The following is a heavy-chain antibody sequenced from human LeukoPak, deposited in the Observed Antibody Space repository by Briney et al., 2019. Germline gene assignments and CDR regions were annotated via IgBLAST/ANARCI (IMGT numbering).Heavy chain of an antibody. CDR2: ISSSGNTI. D-gene: IGHD5-24*01. J-gene: IGHJ3*02. Sequence: GGSLRLSCAASGFTFSDYSVNWIRQAPGKGLEWVSYISSSGNTIYYADSVKGRFTISRDNAKNSLYLQMNSLRAEDTAVYYCARARMATGYSTDAFDIWGQGTMVTVSS. CDR3: ARARMATGYSTDAFDI. CDR1: GFTFSDYS. V-gene: IGHV3-11*04.